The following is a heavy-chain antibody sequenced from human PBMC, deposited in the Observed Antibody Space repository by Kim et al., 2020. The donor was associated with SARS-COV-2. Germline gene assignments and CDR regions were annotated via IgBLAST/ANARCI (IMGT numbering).Heavy chain of an antibody. V-gene: IGHV4-31*03. CDR1: GGSISSGGYY. CDR2: IYYSGST. J-gene: IGHJ3*02. Sequence: SETLSLTCTVSGGSISSGGYYWSWIRQHPGKGLEWIGYIYYSGSTYYNPSLKSRVTISVDTSKNQFSLKLSSVTAADTAVYYCARPNHNGMITFGGVWAFDIWGQGTMVTVSS. CDR3: ARPNHNGMITFGGVWAFDI. D-gene: IGHD3-16*01.